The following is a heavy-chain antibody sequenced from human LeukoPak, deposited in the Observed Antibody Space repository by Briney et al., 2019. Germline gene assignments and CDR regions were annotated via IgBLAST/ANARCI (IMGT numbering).Heavy chain of an antibody. CDR2: TYYRSKWYN. V-gene: IGHV6-1*01. Sequence: SQTLSFTCAISGDSVSSISVAWNWIRQSPSRGLEWLGRTYYRSKWYNEYAVSVKGRININPDPSKNQFSLQLNSVTPEDTAVYYCALARSEYHYGMDVWGQGATVTVSS. CDR3: ALARSEYHYGMDV. CDR1: GDSVSSISVA. J-gene: IGHJ6*02.